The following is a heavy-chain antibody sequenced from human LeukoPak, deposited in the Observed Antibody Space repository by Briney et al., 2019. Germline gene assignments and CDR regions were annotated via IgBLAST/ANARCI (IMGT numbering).Heavy chain of an antibody. D-gene: IGHD5-24*01. CDR2: INSDGSST. CDR1: GFTFSSYW. CDR3: AREIFDGYNSEPDY. Sequence: PGGSLGLSCAASGFTFSSYWMHWVRQAPGKGLVWVSRINSDGSSTSYADSVKGRFTISRDNAKNTLYLQMNSLRAEDTAVYYCAREIFDGYNSEPDYWGQGTLVTVSS. J-gene: IGHJ4*02. V-gene: IGHV3-74*01.